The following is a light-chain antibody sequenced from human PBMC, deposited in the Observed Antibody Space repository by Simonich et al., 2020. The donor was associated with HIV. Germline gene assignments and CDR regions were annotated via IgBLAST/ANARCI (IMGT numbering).Light chain of an antibody. CDR2: EGS. J-gene: IGLJ2*01. V-gene: IGLV2-23*01. CDR3: CSYAGRSTVV. Sequence: QAALTQPASVSGSPGQSITISCTGTSSVVGNYNLVFWYQHHPGKAPKLIIYEGSKRPLGVSKRFSGSQSGNTASRTSSGLQAEDEADYYCCSYAGRSTVVFGGGTKVTVL. CDR1: SSVVGNYNL.